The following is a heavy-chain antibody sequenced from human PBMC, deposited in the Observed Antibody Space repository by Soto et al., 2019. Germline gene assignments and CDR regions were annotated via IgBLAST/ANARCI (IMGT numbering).Heavy chain of an antibody. CDR3: AHSYYYDSSGYYYRDY. CDR2: IYLDDDK. V-gene: IGHV2-5*02. J-gene: IGHJ4*02. D-gene: IGHD3-22*01. CDR1: GFSLSTSGVG. Sequence: QITLKESGPTLVKPTQTLTLTCTFSGFSLSTSGVGVGWIRQPPGKALEWLALIYLDDDKRYSPSLKSRLTLTKDTSKNQVVLTMTNMDPVDTATYYCAHSYYYDSSGYYYRDYWGQGTLVTVSS.